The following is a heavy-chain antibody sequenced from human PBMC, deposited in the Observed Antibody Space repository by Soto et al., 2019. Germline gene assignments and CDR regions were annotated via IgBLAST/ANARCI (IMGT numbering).Heavy chain of an antibody. D-gene: IGHD2-8*01. CDR1: GISFDDYA. V-gene: IGHV3-9*01. CDR2: INWDSGDI. CDR3: AKDTAPGFYDANGHLDY. J-gene: IGHJ4*02. Sequence: SLRLSCVVSGISFDDYAMHWVRQVPGKGLEWVSGINWDSGDIGYADSVKGRFTISRDNAKNSLCLQMNSLKTEDTALYYCAKDTAPGFYDANGHLDYWGQGTPVTVSS.